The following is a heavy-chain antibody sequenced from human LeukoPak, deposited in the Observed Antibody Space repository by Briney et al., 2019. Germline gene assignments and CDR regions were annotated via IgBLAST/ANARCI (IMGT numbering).Heavy chain of an antibody. D-gene: IGHD2-8*02. J-gene: IGHJ4*02. CDR3: TRHAAGGDTGGYPSDY. CDR1: GFTFSGSA. Sequence: GGSLRLSCARSGFTFSGSAMHWVRQASGEGLEWICRIRNKANNYATVYPASVNGRFIISRDDSKSTAYLQMNNLKTEDTAMYYCTRHAAGGDTGGYPSDYWGRGTLVTVSS. V-gene: IGHV3-73*01. CDR2: IRNKANNYAT.